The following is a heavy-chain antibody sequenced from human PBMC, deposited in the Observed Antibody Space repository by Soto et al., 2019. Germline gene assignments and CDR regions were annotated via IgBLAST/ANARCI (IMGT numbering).Heavy chain of an antibody. J-gene: IGHJ5*02. V-gene: IGHV3-23*01. CDR3: AIGDGWFDH. CDR1: GVTLSSSA. Sequence: XGSLRLSCAASGVTLSSSAMSWVRQAPGKGLEWVSAISDGGGDTYYGDSVKGRFTVSRDNSKNTLYLQMNSLRADDTAVYYCAIGDGWFDHWGQGTLVTVSS. CDR2: ISDGGGDT.